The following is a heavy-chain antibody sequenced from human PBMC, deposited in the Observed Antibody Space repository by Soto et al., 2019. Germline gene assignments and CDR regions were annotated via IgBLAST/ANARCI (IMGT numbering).Heavy chain of an antibody. CDR1: GFTFSDYY. V-gene: IGHV3-11*01. D-gene: IGHD2-2*01. CDR3: ARDFRDIVVVPAAREYYYYYYMDV. Sequence: QVQLVESGGGLVKPGGSLRLSCAASGFTFSDYYMSWIRQAPGKGLEWVSYISSSGSTIYYADSVKGRFTISRDNAKNSLYLQMNSLRAEDKAVYYCARDFRDIVVVPAAREYYYYYYMDVWGKGTTVTVSS. CDR2: ISSSGSTI. J-gene: IGHJ6*03.